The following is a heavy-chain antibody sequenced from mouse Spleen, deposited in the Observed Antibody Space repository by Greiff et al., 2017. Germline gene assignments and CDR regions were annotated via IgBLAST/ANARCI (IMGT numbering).Heavy chain of an antibody. V-gene: IGHV2-2*01. Sequence: VQLQESGPGLVQPSQSLSITCTVSGFSLTSYGVHWVRQSPGKGLEWLGVIWSGGSTAYNAAFISRLSISKDNSKSQVFFKMNSLQADDTAIYYCARERDGYYGNAMDYWGQGTSVTVSS. CDR1: GFSLTSYG. D-gene: IGHD2-3*01. J-gene: IGHJ4*01. CDR3: ARERDGYYGNAMDY. CDR2: IWSGGST.